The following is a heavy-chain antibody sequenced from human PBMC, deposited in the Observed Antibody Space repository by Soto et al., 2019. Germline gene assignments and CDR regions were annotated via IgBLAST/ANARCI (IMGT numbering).Heavy chain of an antibody. D-gene: IGHD6-6*01. V-gene: IGHV3-30-3*01. Sequence: GGSLRLSCAASGFTFSSYAMHWVRQAPGKGLEWVAVISYDGSNKYYADSVKGRFTISRDNSKNTLYLQMNSLRAEDTAVYYCARVIRQLVYFDYWGQGTLVTVSS. CDR3: ARVIRQLVYFDY. CDR1: GFTFSSYA. J-gene: IGHJ4*02. CDR2: ISYDGSNK.